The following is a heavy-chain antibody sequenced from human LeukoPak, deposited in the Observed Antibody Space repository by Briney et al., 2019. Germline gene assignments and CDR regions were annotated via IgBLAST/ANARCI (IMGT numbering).Heavy chain of an antibody. CDR1: GGTFSSYA. CDR3: ASSLYCSSTSCDGPYYYYYYMDV. J-gene: IGHJ6*03. V-gene: IGHV1-69*06. CDR2: IIPIFVTA. D-gene: IGHD2-2*01. Sequence: SVKVSCKPSGGTFSSYAISWVRQAPGQGLGWMGGIIPIFVTANYAQKLQSRVTISADKSTSTAYMELSSLRSEDTAVYYCASSLYCSSTSCDGPYYYYYYMDVWGKGTTVTVSS.